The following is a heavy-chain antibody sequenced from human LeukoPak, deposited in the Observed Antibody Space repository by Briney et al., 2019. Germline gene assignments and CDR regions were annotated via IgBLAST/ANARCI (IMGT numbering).Heavy chain of an antibody. CDR3: ARDGVIPAAKIYYYYYYMDV. J-gene: IGHJ6*03. CDR2: IYTSGGT. V-gene: IGHV4-61*02. D-gene: IGHD2-2*01. CDR1: GGSISSGSYY. Sequence: SQTLSLTCTVSGGSISSGSYYWSWIRQPAGKGLEWIGRIYTSGGTNYNPSLKSRVTISVDTSKNQFSLKLSSVTAADTAVYYCARDGVIPAAKIYYYYYYMDVWGKGTTVTVSS.